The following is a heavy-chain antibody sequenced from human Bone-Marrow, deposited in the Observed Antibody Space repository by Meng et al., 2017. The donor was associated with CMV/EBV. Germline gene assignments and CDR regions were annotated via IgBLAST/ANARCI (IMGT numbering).Heavy chain of an antibody. CDR3: ARDGLGGGYRSDVFDI. CDR2: ISSSSSYI. J-gene: IGHJ3*02. D-gene: IGHD1-26*01. Sequence: GESLKISCAASGFTFSSYSMNWVRQAPGKGLEWVSSISSSSSYIYYADSVKGRVTISRDNAKNSLYLQMNSLRAEDTAVYYCARDGLGGGYRSDVFDIWGQGTMVTVSS. V-gene: IGHV3-21*01. CDR1: GFTFSSYS.